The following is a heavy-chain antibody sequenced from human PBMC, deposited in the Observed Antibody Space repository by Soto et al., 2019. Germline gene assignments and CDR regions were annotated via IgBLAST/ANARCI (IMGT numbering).Heavy chain of an antibody. Sequence: GGSLRLSCAASGFTFSNAWMNWVRQAPGKGLEWVGRIKSKTDGGTTDYAAPVKGRFTISRDDSKNTLYLQMNSLKTEDTAVYYCTTAKYYDFWSGYFNGGANDYWGQGTLVTVSS. CDR2: IKSKTDGGTT. D-gene: IGHD3-3*01. CDR1: GFTFSNAW. J-gene: IGHJ4*02. CDR3: TTAKYYDFWSGYFNGGANDY. V-gene: IGHV3-15*07.